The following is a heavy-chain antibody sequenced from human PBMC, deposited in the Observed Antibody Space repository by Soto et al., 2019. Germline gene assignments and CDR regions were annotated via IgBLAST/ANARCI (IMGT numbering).Heavy chain of an antibody. Sequence: QVQLQESGPGLVKPSETLSLTCTVSGGSISSYYWSWIRQPPGKGLEWIGYIYYSGSTNYNPSLKSRVTISVDTSKNQFSLKLSSVTAADTAVYYCARGGYDFWSAPAGGFDPWGQGTLVTVSS. CDR1: GGSISSYY. CDR2: IYYSGST. V-gene: IGHV4-59*01. D-gene: IGHD3-3*01. CDR3: ARGGYDFWSAPAGGFDP. J-gene: IGHJ5*02.